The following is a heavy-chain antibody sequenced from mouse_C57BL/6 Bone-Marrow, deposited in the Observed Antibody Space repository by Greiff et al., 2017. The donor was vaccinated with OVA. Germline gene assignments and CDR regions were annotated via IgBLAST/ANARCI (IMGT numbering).Heavy chain of an antibody. CDR3: ARRGYYYGSSLWFAY. Sequence: QVQLKESGAELARPGASVKLSCKASGYTFTSYGISWVKQRTGQGLEWIGEIYPRSGNTYYNEKFKGKATLTADKSSSTAYMELRSLTSEDSAVYFCARRGYYYGSSLWFAYWGQGTLVTVSA. CDR2: IYPRSGNT. CDR1: GYTFTSYG. V-gene: IGHV1-81*01. D-gene: IGHD1-1*01. J-gene: IGHJ3*01.